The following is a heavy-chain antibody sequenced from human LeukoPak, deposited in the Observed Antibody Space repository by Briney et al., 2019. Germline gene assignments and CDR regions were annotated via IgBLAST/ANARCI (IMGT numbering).Heavy chain of an antibody. D-gene: IGHD3-10*01. CDR1: GGSISSYY. V-gene: IGHV4-59*01. CDR3: ARGGYDSGSYSLDP. J-gene: IGHJ5*02. CDR2: IYYSGST. Sequence: SETLSLTCTVSGGSISSYYWSWIRQPPGKGLEWIGYIYYSGSTNYNPSLKSRVTISVDTSKNQFSLKLSSVTAADTAVYYCARGGYDSGSYSLDPWGQGTLVTVSS.